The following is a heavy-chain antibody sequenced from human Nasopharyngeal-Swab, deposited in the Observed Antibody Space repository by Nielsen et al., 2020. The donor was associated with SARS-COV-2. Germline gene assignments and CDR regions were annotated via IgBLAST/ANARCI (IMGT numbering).Heavy chain of an antibody. CDR3: ARDTGCGGDCPKEVNSYGMDV. J-gene: IGHJ6*02. CDR2: TYYSGST. D-gene: IGHD2-21*01. Sequence: RQAPGKGLEWIGYTYYSGSTYYNPSLKSRVTISVDTSKNQFSLKLSSVTAADTAVYYCARDTGCGGDCPKEVNSYGMDVWGQGTTVTVSS. V-gene: IGHV4-31*02.